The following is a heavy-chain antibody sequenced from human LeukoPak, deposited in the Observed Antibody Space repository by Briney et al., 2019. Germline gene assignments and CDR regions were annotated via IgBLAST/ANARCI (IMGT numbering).Heavy chain of an antibody. D-gene: IGHD3-10*02. Sequence: GGSLRLSCAASGFTFSSYSMNWVRQAPGKGLEGVSSISSSGSTIYYADSVKGRFTISRDNAKNSLYLQMNSLRAEDTAVYYCAELGITMIGGVWGKGTTVTISS. CDR3: AELGITMIGGV. V-gene: IGHV3-48*04. J-gene: IGHJ6*04. CDR1: GFTFSSYS. CDR2: ISSSGSTI.